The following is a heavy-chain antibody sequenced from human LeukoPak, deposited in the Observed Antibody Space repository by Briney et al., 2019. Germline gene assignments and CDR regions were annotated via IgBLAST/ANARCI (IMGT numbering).Heavy chain of an antibody. Sequence: SETLSLTCTVSGGSISSYYWSWIRQPPGKGLEWIGYIYYSGATNYNPSLKSRVTISVDTSKNQFSLKLSSVTAADTAVYYCARRRLRWDYYFDYWGQGTLVTVSS. V-gene: IGHV4-59*08. CDR3: ARRRLRWDYYFDY. D-gene: IGHD4-23*01. J-gene: IGHJ4*02. CDR1: GGSISSYY. CDR2: IYYSGAT.